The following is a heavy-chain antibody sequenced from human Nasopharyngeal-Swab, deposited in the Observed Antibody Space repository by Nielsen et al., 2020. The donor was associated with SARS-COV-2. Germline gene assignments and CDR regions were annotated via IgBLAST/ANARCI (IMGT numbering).Heavy chain of an antibody. V-gene: IGHV3-21*01. CDR2: ISSSSSYI. D-gene: IGHD3-10*01. J-gene: IGHJ4*02. Sequence: VRQAPGKGLEWVSSISSSSSYIYYADSVEGRFTISRDNAKNSLYLQMNSLRAEDTAVYYCALEGSGSYYNYYFDHWGQGTLVTVSS. CDR3: ALEGSGSYYNYYFDH.